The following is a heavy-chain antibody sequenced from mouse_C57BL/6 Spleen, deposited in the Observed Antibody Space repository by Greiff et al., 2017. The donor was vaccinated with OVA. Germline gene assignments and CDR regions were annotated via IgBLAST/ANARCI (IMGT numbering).Heavy chain of an antibody. Sequence: VQLQQPGAELVRPGTSVKLSCKASGYTFTSYWMHWVKQRPGQGLEWIGVIDPSDSYTNYNQKFKGKATLTVDTSSSTAYMQLSSLTSEDSAVYYCARSTMVTWYFDVWGTGTTVTVSS. CDR2: IDPSDSYT. V-gene: IGHV1-59*01. CDR3: ARSTMVTWYFDV. J-gene: IGHJ1*03. CDR1: GYTFTSYW. D-gene: IGHD2-2*01.